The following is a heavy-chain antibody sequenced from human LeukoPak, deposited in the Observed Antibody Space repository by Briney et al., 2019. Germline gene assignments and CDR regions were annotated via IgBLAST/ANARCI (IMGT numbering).Heavy chain of an antibody. J-gene: IGHJ4*02. D-gene: IGHD6-6*01. CDR2: ISWDGGRT. CDR1: GFTFDDYT. V-gene: IGHV3-43*01. CDR3: AKSFGSSSPFDY. Sequence: GGSLRLSCAASGFTFDDYTMHWVRQAPGKGLEWVSLISWDGGRTYYADSVKGRFTISGDNSKNSLYLQMNSLRTEDTALYFCAKSFGSSSPFDYWGQGTLVTVSS.